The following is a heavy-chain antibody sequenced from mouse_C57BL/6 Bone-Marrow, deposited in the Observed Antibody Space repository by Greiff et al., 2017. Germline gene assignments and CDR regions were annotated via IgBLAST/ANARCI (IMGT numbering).Heavy chain of an antibody. CDR2: ISNGGGST. J-gene: IGHJ4*01. Sequence: EVKLVESGGGLVQPGGSLKLSCAASGFTFSDYYMYWVRQTPEKRLEWVAYISNGGGSTYYPDTVKGRFTISRDNAKNTLYLQMSRLKSEDTAMYYCARPPYGNFYYAMDYWGQGTSVTVSS. V-gene: IGHV5-12*01. D-gene: IGHD2-1*01. CDR1: GFTFSDYY. CDR3: ARPPYGNFYYAMDY.